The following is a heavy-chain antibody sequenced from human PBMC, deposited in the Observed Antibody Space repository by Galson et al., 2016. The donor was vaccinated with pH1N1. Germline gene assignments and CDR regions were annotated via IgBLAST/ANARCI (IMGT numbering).Heavy chain of an antibody. CDR2: INPRGGST. CDR1: AYTFTSYY. Sequence: SVKVSCKASAYTFTSYYIHWVRQAPGQGLEWMGVINPRGGSTFYAQNFQVRVTMTRDTSTRTVYMELRNRGADDTAVYHCARDRPGVIAAADKARPYHGMDVWGHGTSVIVSS. D-gene: IGHD6-13*01. V-gene: IGHV1-46*01. J-gene: IGHJ6*02. CDR3: ARDRPGVIAAADKARPYHGMDV.